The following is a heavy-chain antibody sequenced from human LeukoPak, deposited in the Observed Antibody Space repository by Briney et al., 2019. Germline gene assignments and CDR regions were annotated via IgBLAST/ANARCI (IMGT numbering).Heavy chain of an antibody. CDR2: IYSGGGT. CDR1: GFTVSSYY. V-gene: IGHV3-53*01. Sequence: GGSLRLSCVASGFTVSSYYVSWVRQAPGKGLEWVSVIYSGGGTYYADSVEGRFTVSRDNSKNTLYLDMKSLRADDTAVYYCARDLHPRLTGYFDYWGQGTVVTVSS. CDR3: ARDLHPRLTGYFDY. J-gene: IGHJ4*02. D-gene: IGHD3-16*01.